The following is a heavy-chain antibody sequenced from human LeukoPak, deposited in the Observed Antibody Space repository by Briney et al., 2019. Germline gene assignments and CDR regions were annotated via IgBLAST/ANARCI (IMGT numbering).Heavy chain of an antibody. V-gene: IGHV1-69*13. CDR3: ARDGHDYSNYEGLYYYYYYMDV. CDR2: IIPIFGTA. CDR1: GGTFSSYA. J-gene: IGHJ6*03. Sequence: GASVKVSCKASGGTFSSYAISWVRQAPGQGLEWMGGIIPIFGTANYAQKFQGRVTITADESTSTAYMELSSLRSEDTAVYYCARDGHDYSNYEGLYYYYYYMDVWGKGTTVTVSS. D-gene: IGHD4-11*01.